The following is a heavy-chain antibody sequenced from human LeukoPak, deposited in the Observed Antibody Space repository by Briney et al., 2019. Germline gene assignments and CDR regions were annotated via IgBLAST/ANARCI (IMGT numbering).Heavy chain of an antibody. D-gene: IGHD5-24*01. J-gene: IGHJ5*02. Sequence: GGSLRLSCAASGFTFSSYAMSWVRQAPGKGLEWVSVITGSGGNTYYADSVKGRFTISRDNAKNTVYLEMNSLSVKDTATYYCIRDFRSADLWGQGTLVTVTS. CDR1: GFTFSSYA. CDR3: IRDFRSADL. CDR2: ITGSGGNT. V-gene: IGHV3-23*01.